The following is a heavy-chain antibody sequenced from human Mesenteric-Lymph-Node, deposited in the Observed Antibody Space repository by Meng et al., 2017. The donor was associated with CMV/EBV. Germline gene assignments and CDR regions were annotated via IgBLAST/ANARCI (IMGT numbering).Heavy chain of an antibody. CDR3: ARHQRWLKSEGGFNY. J-gene: IGHJ4*02. V-gene: IGHV4-34*01. Sequence: QVRLQHGWSGLLKPSEPLSLPCAGYGGSFSGYYWSWIRQPPGKGLEWIGEINHSGSTNYNPSLKSRVTISVDTSKNQFSLKLSSVTAADTAVYYCARHQRWLKSEGGFNYWGQGTLVTVSS. D-gene: IGHD4-23*01. CDR2: INHSGST. CDR1: GGSFSGYY.